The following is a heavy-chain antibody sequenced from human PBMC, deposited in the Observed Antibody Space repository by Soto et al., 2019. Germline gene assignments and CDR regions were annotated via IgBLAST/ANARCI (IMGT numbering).Heavy chain of an antibody. J-gene: IGHJ4*02. CDR2: IYYNGNT. D-gene: IGHD7-27*01. CDR1: GGSISNHY. CDR3: TRANWYSEY. Sequence: VQLQESGPGLVKPSETLSLTCSVSGGSISNHYWSWIRQPPGKGLEWIGYIYYNGNTNYNPSLKSRVTMSVDTSRNLISLKLTTVTAADTAVYYCTRANWYSEYWGQGTLVTVSS. V-gene: IGHV4-59*11.